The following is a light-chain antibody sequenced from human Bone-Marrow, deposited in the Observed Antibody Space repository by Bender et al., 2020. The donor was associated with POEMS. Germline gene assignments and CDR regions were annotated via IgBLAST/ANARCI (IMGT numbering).Light chain of an antibody. V-gene: IGLV1-51*01. Sequence: QSVLTQPPSVSAAPGQKVTISCTGSESNIGNNFVSWYQHLPGTPPKLLIYDNNRRPSGIPDRFSGSTFATSATLAIAGLQTGDEADYYCATRDERLNVIFGGGTKLTVL. J-gene: IGLJ2*01. CDR2: DNN. CDR3: ATRDERLNVI. CDR1: ESNIGNNF.